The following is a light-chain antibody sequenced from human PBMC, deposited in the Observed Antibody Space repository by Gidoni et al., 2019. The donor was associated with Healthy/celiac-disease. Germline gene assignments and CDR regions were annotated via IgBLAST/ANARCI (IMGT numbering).Light chain of an antibody. CDR1: SSNIGAGYD. V-gene: IGLV1-40*01. CDR2: GNS. Sequence: QSVPTQPPSVSGAPGQRVTISCTGRSSNIGAGYDVHWYQQLPGTAPKFLIYGNSNRPSGVPDRFSGSKSGTSASLAITGLQAEDEADYYCQSYDSSLSGSVFGGGTKLTVL. J-gene: IGLJ3*02. CDR3: QSYDSSLSGSV.